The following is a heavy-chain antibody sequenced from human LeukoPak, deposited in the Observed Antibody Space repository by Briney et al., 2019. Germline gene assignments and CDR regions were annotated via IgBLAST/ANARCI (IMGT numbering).Heavy chain of an antibody. Sequence: ASVKVSCKASGYTFTSYAMHWVRQAPGQRLEWMGWINAGNGNTKYSQKFQGRVTITRDTSASTAYMELSSLRPEDTAVYYCASPDFGYCSGGSCFNYYYGMDVWGQGTTVTVSS. J-gene: IGHJ6*02. CDR3: ASPDFGYCSGGSCFNYYYGMDV. CDR1: GYTFTSYA. CDR2: INAGNGNT. V-gene: IGHV1-3*01. D-gene: IGHD2-15*01.